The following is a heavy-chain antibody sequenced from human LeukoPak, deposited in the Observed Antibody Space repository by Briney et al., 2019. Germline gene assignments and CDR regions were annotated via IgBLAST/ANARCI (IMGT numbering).Heavy chain of an antibody. CDR1: GGSISSYY. CDR2: ICYSGST. Sequence: PSETLSLTCTVSGGSISSYYWSWIRQPPGKGLEWIGYICYSGSTNYNPSLKSRVTISVDTSKNQFSLKLSSVTAADTAVYYCARGDYGDYVRSLYFDYWGQGTLVTVSS. V-gene: IGHV4-59*01. CDR3: ARGDYGDYVRSLYFDY. J-gene: IGHJ4*02. D-gene: IGHD4-17*01.